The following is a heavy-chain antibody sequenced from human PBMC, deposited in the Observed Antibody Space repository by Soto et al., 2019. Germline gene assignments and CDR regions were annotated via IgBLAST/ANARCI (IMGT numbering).Heavy chain of an antibody. D-gene: IGHD4-4*01. J-gene: IGHJ4*02. CDR3: ARGRVTTVTINGY. CDR2: ISSSSSYI. Sequence: LRLSCAASGFTFSSYSMDWVRQAPGKGLEWVSSISSSSSYIYYADSVKGRFTISRDNAKNSLYLQMNSLRAEDTAVYYCARGRVTTVTINGYWGQGTLVTVSS. V-gene: IGHV3-21*01. CDR1: GFTFSSYS.